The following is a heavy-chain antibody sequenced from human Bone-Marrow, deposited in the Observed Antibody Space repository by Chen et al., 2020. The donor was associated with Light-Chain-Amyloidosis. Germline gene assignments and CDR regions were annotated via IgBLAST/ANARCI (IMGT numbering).Heavy chain of an antibody. CDR3: AKDISYDDILPGYPADAFDI. J-gene: IGHJ3*02. CDR2: IRGSGGSR. CDR1: GFALSRYA. D-gene: IGHD3-9*01. V-gene: IGHV3-23*04. Sequence: EVQLVESGGGLLQRGGSLRLSCAASGFALSRYAMSWVRPAPGKGLEWVSTIRGSGGSRYYGDSVKGRLTIYRDNSKNALFVKMNSLRAEDTAVYYCAKDISYDDILPGYPADAFDIWGQGTMVTVSS.